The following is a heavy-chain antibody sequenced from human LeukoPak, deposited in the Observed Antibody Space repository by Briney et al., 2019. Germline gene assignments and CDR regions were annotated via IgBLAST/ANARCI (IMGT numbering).Heavy chain of an antibody. J-gene: IGHJ4*02. CDR1: GYTFTDYY. V-gene: IGHV1-18*01. Sequence: ASVKVSCKASGYTFTDYYINWVRQAPGQGLEWMAWISAYNFNTNYALKFQGRGTLTTDTSTSTAYMELRTLRSDDTAVYYCARGIIGGHDFDYWGQGTLVTVSS. CDR3: ARGIIGGHDFDY. D-gene: IGHD2/OR15-2a*01. CDR2: ISAYNFNT.